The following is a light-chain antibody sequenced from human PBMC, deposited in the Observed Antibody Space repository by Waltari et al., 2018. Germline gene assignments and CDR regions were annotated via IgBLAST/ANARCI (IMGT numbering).Light chain of an antibody. Sequence: QSALTQPPSASGSPGPSVTIPCSVTNSELVTSHYVSWFQQHPGRAPTLLIYEVNKRPSGVPDRFSGSKSDNRASLTVSGLQADDEAVYHCSSYAGSNTLVFGGGTRLTVL. CDR3: SSYAGSNTLV. CDR1: NSELVTSHY. CDR2: EVN. V-gene: IGLV2-8*01. J-gene: IGLJ2*01.